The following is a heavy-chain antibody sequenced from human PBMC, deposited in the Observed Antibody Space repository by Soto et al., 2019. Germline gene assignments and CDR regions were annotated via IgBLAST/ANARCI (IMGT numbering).Heavy chain of an antibody. CDR2: ISGYNGNT. J-gene: IGHJ6*02. Sequence: QVQLVQSGAEVKKPGASVTVSGKTSGYTLSNYGINWVRHAPGQGLEWMGWISGYNGNTNYAQTVQGRVTMTTDTSTGTVYMELRSLNSDDTAIYYCSRFIMVGGWFDPNYYHGMDVWGQGTTVTVSS. D-gene: IGHD6-19*01. V-gene: IGHV1-18*01. CDR1: GYTLSNYG. CDR3: SRFIMVGGWFDPNYYHGMDV.